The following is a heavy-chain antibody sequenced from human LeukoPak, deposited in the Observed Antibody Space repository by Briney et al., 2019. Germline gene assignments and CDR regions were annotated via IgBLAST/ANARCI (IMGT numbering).Heavy chain of an antibody. J-gene: IGHJ5*02. Sequence: SETLSLTCTVSGGSISSYYWSWIRQPPGKGVEWIGYIYTSGSTNYSPSLKSRVTISVDTSKNQFSLKLSSVTAADTAVYYCARHEGYCSSTSCRNWFDPWGQGTLVTVSS. V-gene: IGHV4-4*09. D-gene: IGHD2-2*01. CDR1: GGSISSYY. CDR2: IYTSGST. CDR3: ARHEGYCSSTSCRNWFDP.